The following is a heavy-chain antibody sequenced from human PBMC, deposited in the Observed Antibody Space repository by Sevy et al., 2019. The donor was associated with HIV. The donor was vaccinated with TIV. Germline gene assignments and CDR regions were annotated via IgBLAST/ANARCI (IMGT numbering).Heavy chain of an antibody. J-gene: IGHJ3*02. CDR1: GFTFGDYC. D-gene: IGHD3-10*01. CDR3: TREGVTMVWGIYTVFDI. CDR2: IRDRAYGGTT. V-gene: IGHV3-49*03. Sequence: GGSLRLSCTASGFTFGDYCVSWFRQAPGKGLEWVGAIRDRAYGGTTEYAASVKGRFSISRDDSRGIAYLQMDGLNTEDTAVYYCTREGVTMVWGIYTVFDIWGQGTLVTVSS.